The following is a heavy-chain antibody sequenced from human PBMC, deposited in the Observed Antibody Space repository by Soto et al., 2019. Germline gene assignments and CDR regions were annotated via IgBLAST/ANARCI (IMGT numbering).Heavy chain of an antibody. CDR2: INHSGST. CDR1: GGSFSGYY. V-gene: IGHV4-34*01. D-gene: IGHD2-8*01. J-gene: IGHJ5*02. CDR3: ASQYYCTNGVCYSA. Sequence: SETLSLTCAVYGGSFSGYYWGWIRQPPGKGLEWIGEINHSGSTHYNPSLKSRVTISVDTSKNQFSLKLSSVTAADTAVYYCASQYYCTNGVCYSAWGQGTLVTVSS.